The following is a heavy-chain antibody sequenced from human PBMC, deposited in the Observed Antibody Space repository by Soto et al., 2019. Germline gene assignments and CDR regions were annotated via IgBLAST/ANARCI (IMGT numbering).Heavy chain of an antibody. CDR3: AKAPDHCTNGVCYYFDY. Sequence: GGSLRLSCAASGFTFSSYAMSWVRQAPGKGLEWVSAISGSGGSTYYADSVKGRFTISRDNSKNTLYLQMNSLRAEDTAVYYCAKAPDHCTNGVCYYFDYWGQGTLVTVSS. CDR1: GFTFSSYA. V-gene: IGHV3-23*01. D-gene: IGHD2-8*01. CDR2: ISGSGGST. J-gene: IGHJ4*02.